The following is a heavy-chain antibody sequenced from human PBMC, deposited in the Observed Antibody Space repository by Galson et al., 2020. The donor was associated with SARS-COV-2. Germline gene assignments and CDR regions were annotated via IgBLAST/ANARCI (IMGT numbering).Heavy chain of an antibody. CDR3: ARPYSGSHRGWFDP. CDR1: GFTFSSYA. J-gene: IGHJ5*02. Sequence: TGGSLRLSCAASGFTFSSYAMHWVRQAPGKGLEWVAVISYDGSNKYYADSVKGRFTISRDNSKNTLYLQMNSLRAEDTAVYYCARPYSGSHRGWFDPWGQGTLVTVSS. D-gene: IGHD1-26*01. V-gene: IGHV3-30-3*01. CDR2: ISYDGSNK.